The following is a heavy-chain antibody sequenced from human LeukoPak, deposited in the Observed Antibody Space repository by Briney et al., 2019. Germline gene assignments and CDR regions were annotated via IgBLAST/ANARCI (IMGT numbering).Heavy chain of an antibody. CDR2: IYHSGST. V-gene: IGHV4-30-2*01. CDR1: GSSISSGGYS. CDR3: ARIVVVPAAINWFDP. J-gene: IGHJ5*02. Sequence: SQTLSLTCAVSGSSISSGGYSWSWIRQPPGKGLEWIGYIYHSGSTYYNPSLKSRVTISVDTSKNQFSLKLSSVTAADTAVYYCARIVVVPAAINWFDPWGQGTLVTVSS. D-gene: IGHD2-2*01.